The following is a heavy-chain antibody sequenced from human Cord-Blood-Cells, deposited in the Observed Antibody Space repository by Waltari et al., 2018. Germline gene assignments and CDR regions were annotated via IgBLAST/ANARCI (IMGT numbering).Heavy chain of an antibody. V-gene: IGHV1-8*03. J-gene: IGHJ4*02. CDR1: GYTFTSYD. CDR3: ARGLRGSGSYYFDY. D-gene: IGHD3-10*01. Sequence: QVQLVQSGAEVKKPGASVKVSCKASGYTFTSYDINWVRQATGQGLGGMGWMKPNSGNTGDAQKFQGRVTITRNTSISTAYMELSSLRSEDTAVYYCARGLRGSGSYYFDYWGQGTLVTVSS. CDR2: MKPNSGNT.